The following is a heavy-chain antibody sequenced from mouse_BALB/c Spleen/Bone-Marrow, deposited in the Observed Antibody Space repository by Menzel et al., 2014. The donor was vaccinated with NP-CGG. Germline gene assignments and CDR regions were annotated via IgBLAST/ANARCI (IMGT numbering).Heavy chain of an antibody. Sequence: DVMLVESGGGLVQPGGSRKLSCAASGFTFSSFGMHWVRQAPEKGLEWIAYISSDSGAIFYADTVKGRFTISRDNPKNTLFLQMTSLRSEDMAIYFCTRGGNWEDFDYWGQGTTLTVSS. D-gene: IGHD4-1*01. CDR2: ISSDSGAI. CDR1: GFTFSSFG. V-gene: IGHV5-17*02. CDR3: TRGGNWEDFDY. J-gene: IGHJ2*01.